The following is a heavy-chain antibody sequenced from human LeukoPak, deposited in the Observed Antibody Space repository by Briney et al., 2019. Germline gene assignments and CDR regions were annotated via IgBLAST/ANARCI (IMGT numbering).Heavy chain of an antibody. V-gene: IGHV4-59*08. J-gene: IGHJ6*02. CDR2: IYYSGST. D-gene: IGHD4/OR15-4a*01. CDR1: GGSISDDY. CDR3: ARRSMVRTVGYYYGLNV. Sequence: SETLSLTCTVSGGSISDDYWSWIRQPPGKGLEWIGHIYYSGSTNYNPSLKSRATISIDTSKKQFSLKMSSVTAADTAVYYCARRSMVRTVGYYYGLNVWGQGTTVIVSS.